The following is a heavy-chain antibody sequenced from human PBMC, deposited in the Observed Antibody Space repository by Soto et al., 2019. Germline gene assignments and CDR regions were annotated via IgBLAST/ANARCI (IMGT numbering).Heavy chain of an antibody. CDR1: GGSFSGYY. D-gene: IGHD3-16*02. Sequence: PSETLSLTCAVYGGSFSGYYWSWIRQPPGKGLEWIGEINHSGSTNYNPSLKSRVTISVDTSKNQFSLKLSSVTAADTAVYYCARGDDYIWGSYRYSPAFDIWGQGTMLTVSS. CDR2: INHSGST. CDR3: ARGDDYIWGSYRYSPAFDI. V-gene: IGHV4-34*01. J-gene: IGHJ3*02.